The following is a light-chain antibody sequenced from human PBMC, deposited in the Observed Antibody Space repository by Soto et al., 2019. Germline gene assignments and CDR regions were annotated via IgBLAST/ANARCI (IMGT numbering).Light chain of an antibody. CDR2: GTS. V-gene: IGKV3-20*01. J-gene: IGKJ2*01. CDR1: QSVSSRY. Sequence: EVVSTQSPGTLSLSPGERATLSCRASQSVSSRYLAWYQQKPGQAPRLLLYGTSTRATGIPDRFSGSGSGTDFTLTITRVEPEDFAVYYCQQYGSSPPMYTFAQGTKLEIK. CDR3: QQYGSSPPMYT.